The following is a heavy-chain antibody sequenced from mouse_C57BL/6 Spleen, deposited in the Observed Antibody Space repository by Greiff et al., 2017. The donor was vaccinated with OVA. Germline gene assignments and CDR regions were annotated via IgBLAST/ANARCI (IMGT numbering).Heavy chain of an antibody. D-gene: IGHD1-1*01. CDR2: INPNNGGT. CDR1: GYTFTDYN. Sequence: EVQLQQSGPELVKPGASVKMSCKASGYTFTDYNMHWVKQSHGKSLEWIGYINPNNGGTSYNQKFKGKATLTVNKSSSTAYMELRSLTSEDSAVYYCARAKFITTVVAYFDYWGQGTTLTVSS. V-gene: IGHV1-22*01. CDR3: ARAKFITTVVAYFDY. J-gene: IGHJ2*01.